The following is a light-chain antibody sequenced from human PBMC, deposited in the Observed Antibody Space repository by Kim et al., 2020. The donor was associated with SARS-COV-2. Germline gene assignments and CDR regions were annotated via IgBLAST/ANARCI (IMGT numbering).Light chain of an antibody. CDR2: DAY. CDR1: QSISSN. J-gene: IGKJ1*01. CDR3: QKYNGAPWT. V-gene: IGKV1-27*01. Sequence: ASVGDRDTPSCRASQSISSNVACYQQKPDDVPMLLIYDAYALLTVVPSRVSGSGSGTEFSLTISSLQPEDVSNYYCQKYNGAPWTFGQGTKVDIK.